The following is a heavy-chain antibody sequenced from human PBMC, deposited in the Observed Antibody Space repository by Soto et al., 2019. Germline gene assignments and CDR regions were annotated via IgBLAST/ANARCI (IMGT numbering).Heavy chain of an antibody. J-gene: IGHJ6*04. Sequence: QVHLVQSGGEVKKPGASVKVSCKASGYIFRSYDISWVRQAPGQGLELMGCFSVSNGDTDLAQKFQGRVVMAPDTSTRTVYMELRSLIADDTAVYYCARGGAVPHYEMDVWGKGTAVTVSS. CDR1: GYIFRSYD. D-gene: IGHD4-17*01. CDR2: FSVSNGDT. V-gene: IGHV1-18*01. CDR3: ARGGAVPHYEMDV.